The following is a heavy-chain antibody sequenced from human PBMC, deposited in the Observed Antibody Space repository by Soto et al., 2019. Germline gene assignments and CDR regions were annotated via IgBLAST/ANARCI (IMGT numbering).Heavy chain of an antibody. Sequence: PGGSLRLSCAASGFTFSNAWMSWVRQAPGKGLEWVGRIKSKTDGGTTDYAAPVKGRFTISRDDSKNTLYLQMNSLKTEDTAVYYCTTGSYDFWSGYYTDAFDIWGQGTMVTVSS. CDR1: GFTFSNAW. CDR3: TTGSYDFWSGYYTDAFDI. CDR2: IKSKTDGGTT. J-gene: IGHJ3*02. V-gene: IGHV3-15*01. D-gene: IGHD3-3*01.